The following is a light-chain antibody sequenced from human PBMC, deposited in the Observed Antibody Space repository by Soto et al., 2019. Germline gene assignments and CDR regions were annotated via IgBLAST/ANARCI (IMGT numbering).Light chain of an antibody. J-gene: IGKJ1*01. CDR2: DAS. CDR3: QQYSSLWT. CDR1: QTINRW. V-gene: IGKV1-5*01. Sequence: DIQMTQSPATLSASVGARVPITCRASQTINRWLAWYQQKPGKAPQVLIYDASTLESGVPSRFSGSGSGTEFTLTINNLQPDDLATYYCQQYSSLWTFGPGTKVDI.